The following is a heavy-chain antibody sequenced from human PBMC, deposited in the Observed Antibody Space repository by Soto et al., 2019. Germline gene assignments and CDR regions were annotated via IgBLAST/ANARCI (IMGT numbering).Heavy chain of an antibody. D-gene: IGHD4-4*01. CDR2: IYYSGST. J-gene: IGHJ4*02. CDR1: GGSISSGGYY. V-gene: IGHV4-31*03. CDR3: ARYSNWYYFDY. Sequence: SETLSLTCTVSGGSISSGGYYWSWMRQHPGKGLEWIGYIYYSGSTYYNPSLKSRVTISVDTSKNQFSLKLSSVTAADTAVYYCARYSNWYYFDYWGQGTLVTVSS.